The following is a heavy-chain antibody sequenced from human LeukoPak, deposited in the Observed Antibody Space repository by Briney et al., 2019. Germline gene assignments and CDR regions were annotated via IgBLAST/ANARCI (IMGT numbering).Heavy chain of an antibody. V-gene: IGHV1-46*01. CDR1: GYTFTIYY. CDR2: INPSGGST. CDR3: ARVSGYCSGGSCYGLPSHGMDV. Sequence: WASVTVSCKASGYTFTIYYMQWVRQAPGQGLEWMGIINPSGGSTSYAQKFQGRVTMTRDTSTSTVYMELSSLRSEDTAVYYCARVSGYCSGGSCYGLPSHGMDVWGQGTTVTVSS. D-gene: IGHD2-15*01. J-gene: IGHJ6*02.